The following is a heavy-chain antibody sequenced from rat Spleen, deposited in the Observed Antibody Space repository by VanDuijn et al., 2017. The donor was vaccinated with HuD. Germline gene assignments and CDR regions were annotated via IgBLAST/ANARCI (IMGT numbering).Heavy chain of an antibody. CDR3: VRHQVAHFDY. J-gene: IGHJ2*01. D-gene: IGHD3-1*01. CDR1: GFSLTSYH. V-gene: IGHV2-32*01. CDR2: IWGDGST. Sequence: QVQLKESGPGLVKPSETLSLTCTVSGFSLTSYHVSWVRQPPGKGLEWMGVIWGDGSTAYNSALKSRLSISRDTSKSQVFLKMNSLKTEDTATYYCVRHQVAHFDYWGQGVMVTVSS.